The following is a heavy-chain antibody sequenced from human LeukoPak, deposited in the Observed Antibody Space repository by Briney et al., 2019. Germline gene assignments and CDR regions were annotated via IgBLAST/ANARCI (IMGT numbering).Heavy chain of an antibody. D-gene: IGHD3-10*01. CDR1: GYTFTDYY. J-gene: IGHJ6*03. Sequence: GASVTVSCKASGYTFTDYYMHWVRHAPGQGLEWMGWINPNSGGTNYAQKFQGRVTMTRDTSISTAYMDLSRLTSDDTAVYYCARDRGRISDYYGSGRSLHYYMDVWGTGTTVTVSS. V-gene: IGHV1-2*02. CDR2: INPNSGGT. CDR3: ARDRGRISDYYGSGRSLHYYMDV.